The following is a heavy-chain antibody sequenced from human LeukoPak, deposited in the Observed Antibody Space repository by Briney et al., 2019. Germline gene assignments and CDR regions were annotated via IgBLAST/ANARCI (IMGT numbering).Heavy chain of an antibody. CDR2: IRGSGGST. J-gene: IGHJ4*02. CDR1: GFTFSSYA. V-gene: IGHV3-23*01. D-gene: IGHD1-26*01. CDR3: AMLGKLLSSDY. Sequence: GGSLRLSCAASGFTFSSYAMSWVRQTPGKGLEWVSAIRGSGGSTYYVDSVKGRFTISRDNSKNMLYLQMNSLRAEDTAVYYCAMLGKLLSSDYWGQGTLVTVSS.